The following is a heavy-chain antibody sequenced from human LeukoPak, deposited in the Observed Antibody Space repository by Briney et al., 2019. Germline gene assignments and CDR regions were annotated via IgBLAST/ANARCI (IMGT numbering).Heavy chain of an antibody. CDR3: AKGRYCSGGSCYDDY. CDR2: ISGSGSST. D-gene: IGHD2-15*01. V-gene: IGHV3-23*01. Sequence: GGSLRLSCAVSGITLSNYGMSWVRQVPGKGLEWVSTISGSGSSTYYADSVKGRFTISRDNSKNTLYLQMNSLRAEDTAVYYCAKGRYCSGGSCYDDYWGQGTLVSVSS. CDR1: GITLSNYG. J-gene: IGHJ4*02.